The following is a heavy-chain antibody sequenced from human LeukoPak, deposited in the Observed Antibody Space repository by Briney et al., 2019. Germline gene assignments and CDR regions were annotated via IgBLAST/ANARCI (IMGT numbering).Heavy chain of an antibody. D-gene: IGHD6-19*01. CDR3: AGDTHSSSWYDH. CDR2: IYSDGNT. CDR1: GFTVSSIY. V-gene: IGHV3-53*01. Sequence: GGSLILSCAVSGFTVSSIYMSWVRQAPGKGLEWVSFIYSDGNTYYADSVKGRFTLSRDSSRNTLYLQMNSLRVDDTAVYYCAGDTHSSSWYDHWGQGTLVTVSS. J-gene: IGHJ5*02.